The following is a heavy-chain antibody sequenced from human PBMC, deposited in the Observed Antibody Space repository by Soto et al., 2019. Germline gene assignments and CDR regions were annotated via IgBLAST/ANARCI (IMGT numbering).Heavy chain of an antibody. J-gene: IGHJ6*02. CDR3: ARDAFEIYYKFGLDV. D-gene: IGHD3-10*01. V-gene: IGHV3-48*03. CDR2: ISSSSGTI. CDR1: GFSFSDYE. Sequence: GGSLRLSCAASGFSFSDYEMNWVRQTPGKGLEWLSYISSSSGTIKYADSVKGRFTISRDNAKNSLYLQMHSLRADDTAVYYCARDAFEIYYKFGLDVWGQGTPVTVSS.